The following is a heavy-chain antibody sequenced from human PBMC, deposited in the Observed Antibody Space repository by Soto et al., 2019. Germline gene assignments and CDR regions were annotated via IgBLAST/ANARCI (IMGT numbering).Heavy chain of an antibody. CDR1: GGSINTFY. CDR3: AREGSYSAYNFAHGIQLWSFDF. D-gene: IGHD5-12*01. Sequence: SETPSLTCTVSGGSINTFYWSWVRQPAGKGLEWIGRIFSSGSTSFNPSLESRVAMSVDTSKNHFSLNLSSVTAADMAVYYCAREGSYSAYNFAHGIQLWSFDFWGQGALVTVSS. J-gene: IGHJ4*02. CDR2: IFSSGST. V-gene: IGHV4-4*07.